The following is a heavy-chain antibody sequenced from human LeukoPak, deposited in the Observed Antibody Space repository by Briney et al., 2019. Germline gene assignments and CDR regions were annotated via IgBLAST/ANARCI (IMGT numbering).Heavy chain of an antibody. CDR1: GYTFTSYG. V-gene: IGHV1-18*01. CDR3: ARAAPSRDGGDEFDY. D-gene: IGHD2-21*02. Sequence: ASVKVSCKASGYTFTSYGISWVRQAPGQGLEWMGWISAYNGNTNYAQKLQGRVTMTTDTSTSTAYMELRSLRSDDTAVYYCARAAPSRDGGDEFDYWGQGTLVTVSS. J-gene: IGHJ4*02. CDR2: ISAYNGNT.